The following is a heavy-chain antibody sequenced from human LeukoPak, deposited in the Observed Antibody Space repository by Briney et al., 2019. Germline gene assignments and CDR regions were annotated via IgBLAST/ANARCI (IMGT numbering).Heavy chain of an antibody. CDR1: GGSVSSGGFC. CDR3: AKDGETSGWAPGGDY. V-gene: IGHV4-31*03. D-gene: IGHD6-19*01. Sequence: SETLSLTCTVSGGSVSSGGFCWSWIRQYPGKGLEWIGYIYNSGSTYYNPSLRSRVTISADTSNNQFSLKLTSVTAADTAVYYCAKDGETSGWAPGGDYWGQGTLVTVSS. J-gene: IGHJ4*02. CDR2: IYNSGST.